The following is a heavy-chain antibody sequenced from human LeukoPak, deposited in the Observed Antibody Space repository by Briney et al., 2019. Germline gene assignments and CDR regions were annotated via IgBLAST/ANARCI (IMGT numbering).Heavy chain of an antibody. J-gene: IGHJ6*02. Sequence: SETLSLTCAVSGGSISSGGYSWSWIRQPPGKGLEWIGYIYHSGSTYYNPSLKSRVTISVDRSKNQFSLKLSSVTAADTAVYYCARDWAGPYGSGSYYYYYGMDVWGQGTTVTVSS. V-gene: IGHV4-30-2*01. CDR1: GGSISSGGYS. D-gene: IGHD3-10*01. CDR2: IYHSGST. CDR3: ARDWAGPYGSGSYYYYYGMDV.